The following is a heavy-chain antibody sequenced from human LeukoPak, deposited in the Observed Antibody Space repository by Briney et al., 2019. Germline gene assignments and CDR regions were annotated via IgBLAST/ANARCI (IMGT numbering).Heavy chain of an antibody. V-gene: IGHV1-18*01. Sequence: ASVKVSCKTSGYTFPSFGITWIRQVPGQGLEWMGWITAYNGNTNYAQKFQDRVSMTTDSSTTTAYMELRGLRSDDTAVYYCARERVSAPDYWGQGTLVTVSS. CDR1: GYTFPSFG. CDR3: ARERVSAPDY. CDR2: ITAYNGNT. D-gene: IGHD2-15*01. J-gene: IGHJ4*02.